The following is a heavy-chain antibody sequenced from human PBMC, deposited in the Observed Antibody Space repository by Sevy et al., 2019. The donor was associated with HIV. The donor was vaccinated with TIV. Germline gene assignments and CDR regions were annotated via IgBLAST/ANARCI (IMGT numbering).Heavy chain of an antibody. V-gene: IGHV3-30*04. Sequence: GGSLRLSCVASGFTFSSYAMHWVRQAPGKGLEWVAVISYDGSNKYYADSVKGRFTISRDNSKNTLYLQMNSLRAEDTAVYYCARVHPYCGGDCYEFDYWGQGTLVTVSS. CDR1: GFTFSSYA. CDR3: ARVHPYCGGDCYEFDY. J-gene: IGHJ4*02. CDR2: ISYDGSNK. D-gene: IGHD2-21*02.